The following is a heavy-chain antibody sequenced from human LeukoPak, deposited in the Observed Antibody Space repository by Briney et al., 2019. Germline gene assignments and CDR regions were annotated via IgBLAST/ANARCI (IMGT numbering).Heavy chain of an antibody. Sequence: ASVTVSCTASGYTFTSYYMHWVRQAPGQGLEWMGIINPSGGSTSYAQKFQGRVTITRDTSTSTVYMELSSLRSEDTAVCYCARDRVAGLFDYWGQGTLVTVSS. J-gene: IGHJ4*02. V-gene: IGHV1-46*01. CDR3: ARDRVAGLFDY. CDR1: GYTFTSYY. CDR2: INPSGGST. D-gene: IGHD6-19*01.